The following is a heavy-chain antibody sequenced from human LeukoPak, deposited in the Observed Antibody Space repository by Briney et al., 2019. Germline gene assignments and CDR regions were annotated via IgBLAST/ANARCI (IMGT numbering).Heavy chain of an antibody. V-gene: IGHV4-59*12. CDR2: IYHSGST. Sequence: SETLSLTCTVSGGSISSYYWSWIRQPPGKGLEWIGYIYHSGSTYYNPSLKSRVTISVDRSKNQFSLKLSSVTAADTAVYYCARASTYSSSLDYWGQGTLVTVSS. CDR1: GGSISSYY. CDR3: ARASTYSSSLDY. D-gene: IGHD6-13*01. J-gene: IGHJ4*02.